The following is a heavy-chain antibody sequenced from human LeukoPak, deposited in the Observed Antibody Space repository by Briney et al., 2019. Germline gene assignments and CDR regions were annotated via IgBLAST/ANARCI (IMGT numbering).Heavy chain of an antibody. D-gene: IGHD3-10*01. CDR3: ARGITMVRELDY. Sequence: GGSLRLSCAASGFTFSSYEMNWVRQAPGKGLEWVSSISSSTNYIYYADSVKGRFTISRDNAKNSLYLQMNSLRAEDTAVYYCARGITMVRELDYWGQGTLVTVSS. CDR2: ISSSTNYI. CDR1: GFTFSSYE. V-gene: IGHV3-21*01. J-gene: IGHJ4*02.